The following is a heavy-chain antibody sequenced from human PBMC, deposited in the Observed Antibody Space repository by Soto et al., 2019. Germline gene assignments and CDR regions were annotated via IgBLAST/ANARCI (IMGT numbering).Heavy chain of an antibody. D-gene: IGHD3-3*01. CDR3: ARCGVVTYYDDSGMDV. J-gene: IGHJ6*02. V-gene: IGHV4-34*01. Sequence: PSETLSLTXAVYGGSFSGYYWSWIRQPPGKGLEWIGEINHSGSTNYNPSLKSRVTISVDTSKNQFSLKLSSVTAADTAVYYCARCGVVTYYDDSGMDVWGQGATVTVSS. CDR2: INHSGST. CDR1: GGSFSGYY.